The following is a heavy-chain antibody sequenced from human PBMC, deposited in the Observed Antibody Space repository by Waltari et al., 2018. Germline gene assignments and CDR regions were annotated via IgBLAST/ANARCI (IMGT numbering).Heavy chain of an antibody. CDR3: ARTEPVYGTFDY. D-gene: IGHD4-17*01. CDR2: INHSGST. CDR1: GGSFSGYY. Sequence: QVQLQQWGAGLLKPSETLSLTCAVYGGSFSGYYWSWIRPPPGKGLEWIGEINHSGSTNYNPPLKSRVTISVDTSKNQFSLKLSSVTAADTAVYYCARTEPVYGTFDYWGQGTLVTVSS. J-gene: IGHJ4*02. V-gene: IGHV4-34*01.